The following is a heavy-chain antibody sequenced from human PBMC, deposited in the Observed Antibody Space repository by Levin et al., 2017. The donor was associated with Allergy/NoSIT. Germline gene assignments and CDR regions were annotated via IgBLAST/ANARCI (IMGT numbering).Heavy chain of an antibody. D-gene: IGHD3-10*01. CDR2: ISRGNSYT. CDR3: ARGRVPNDY. J-gene: IGHJ4*02. V-gene: IGHV3-11*05. Sequence: SCAAFGFIVSDSYMSWIRQAPGKGLEWVSYISRGNSYTNYLDSVKGRFTISRDNAKNSLYLQMNSLRAEDTAIYYCARGRVPNDYWGQGTLVTVSS. CDR1: GFIVSDSY.